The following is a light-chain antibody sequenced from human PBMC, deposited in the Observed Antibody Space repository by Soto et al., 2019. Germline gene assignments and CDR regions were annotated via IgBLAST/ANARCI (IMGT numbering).Light chain of an antibody. CDR1: HSVGST. CDR2: DTS. J-gene: IGKJ1*01. Sequence: ETVMTQSPATLSVSPGERATLSCWASHSVGSTLAWYQQKPGQASRLLMYDTSTRATGVPDRFSGSGSGTEFTLTINSLQSDDFAVYYCQHYNNWPWTVGQGTKVEIK. V-gene: IGKV3-15*01. CDR3: QHYNNWPWT.